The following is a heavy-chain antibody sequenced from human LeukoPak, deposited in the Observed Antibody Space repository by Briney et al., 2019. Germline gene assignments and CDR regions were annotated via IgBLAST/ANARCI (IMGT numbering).Heavy chain of an antibody. Sequence: GRFLRLSCAASGYSFSSYGMQWVRQAPGKGLEWVAVIWYDGSKKYYADSVKGRFTISRDDSKNTLYLQMNSLRAEDTAIYYCARDPGTLATYFDYWGPGTLVTVSS. CDR1: GYSFSSYG. CDR2: IWYDGSKK. CDR3: ARDPGTLATYFDY. J-gene: IGHJ4*02. D-gene: IGHD6-13*01. V-gene: IGHV3-33*01.